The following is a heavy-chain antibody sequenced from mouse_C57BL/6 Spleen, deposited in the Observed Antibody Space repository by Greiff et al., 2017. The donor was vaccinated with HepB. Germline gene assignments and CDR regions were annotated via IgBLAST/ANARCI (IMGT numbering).Heavy chain of an antibody. V-gene: IGHV1-81*01. CDR3: ARKRDYDYEGYWYFDV. J-gene: IGHJ1*03. D-gene: IGHD2-4*01. CDR1: GYTFTSYG. CDR2: IYPRSGNT. Sequence: VQLQQSGAELARPGASVKLSCKASGYTFTSYGISWVKQRTGQGLEWIGEIYPRSGNTYYNEKFKGKATLTADKSSSTAYMELRSLKSEDSAVYFCARKRDYDYEGYWYFDVWGTGTTVTVSS.